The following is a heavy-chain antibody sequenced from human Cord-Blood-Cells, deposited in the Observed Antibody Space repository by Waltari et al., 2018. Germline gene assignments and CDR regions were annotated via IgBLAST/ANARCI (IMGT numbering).Heavy chain of an antibody. CDR1: GGSFSGYY. CDR3: ARGERAAPDY. D-gene: IGHD6-6*01. CDR2: INHSGST. Sequence: QVQLQQWGAGLLKPSETLSLTCAVYGGSFSGYYWSWIRQPPGKGLEWIGEINHSGSTNYNPSLKSRVTISVDTSKNQFSLKLSSVTAADTAVYYCARGERAAPDYWGQGTLVTVSS. V-gene: IGHV4-34*01. J-gene: IGHJ4*02.